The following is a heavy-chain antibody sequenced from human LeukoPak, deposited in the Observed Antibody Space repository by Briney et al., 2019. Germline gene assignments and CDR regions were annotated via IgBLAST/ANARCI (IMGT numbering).Heavy chain of an antibody. CDR3: AREDPVPLGGPFDY. V-gene: IGHV3-21*01. D-gene: IGHD3-16*01. J-gene: IGHJ4*02. Sequence: GGSLRLSXAASGFTFSSYSMNWVRQAPGKGLEWVSSISTSSSRIYYADSVKGRFTISRDNAKNSLYLQMNSLRAEDTAVYYCAREDPVPLGGPFDYWGQGTLVTVSS. CDR1: GFTFSSYS. CDR2: ISTSSSRI.